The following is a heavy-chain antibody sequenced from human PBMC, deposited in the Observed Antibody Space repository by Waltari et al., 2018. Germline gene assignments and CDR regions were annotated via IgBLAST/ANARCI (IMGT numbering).Heavy chain of an antibody. CDR3: AKDKLKRSSSWGVDY. V-gene: IGHV3-30*02. J-gene: IGHJ4*02. CDR1: GFTFSNYG. D-gene: IGHD6-6*01. CDR2: IRNDGSNE. Sequence: QVQLVESGGGVVQPGGSLRLSCAASGFTFSNYGMHWVRPAPGKGLEWVAFIRNDGSNEKYVDSVKGRFTISRDNSKNTLYLHINDLRAEDTAVYYCAKDKLKRSSSWGVDYWGQGTQVTVSS.